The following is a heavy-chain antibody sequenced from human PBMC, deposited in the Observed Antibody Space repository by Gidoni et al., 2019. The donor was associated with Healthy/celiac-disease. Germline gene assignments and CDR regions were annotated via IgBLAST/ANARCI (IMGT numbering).Heavy chain of an antibody. CDR1: GGSFSGYY. V-gene: IGHV4-34*01. J-gene: IGHJ4*02. D-gene: IGHD2-2*01. CDR2: INHSGST. CDR3: ARAVVVPAAMSGGYFDY. Sequence: QVQLQQWGAGLLQPSETLSLTCAVYGGSFSGYYWSWIRQPPGKGLEWIGEINHSGSTNYNPALKSRVTISVDTSKNQFSLKLSSVTAADTAVYDCARAVVVPAAMSGGYFDYWGQGTLVTVSS.